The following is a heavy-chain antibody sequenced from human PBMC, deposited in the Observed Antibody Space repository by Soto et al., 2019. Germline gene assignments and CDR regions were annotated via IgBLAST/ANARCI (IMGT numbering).Heavy chain of an antibody. V-gene: IGHV5-10-1*01. CDR2: IDPSDSYT. D-gene: IGHD3-9*01. Sequence: GESLKISCKGSGYSCTSYWISWVREMPGKGLEWMGRIDPSDSYTNYSPSFQGHVTISADKSISTAYLQWSSLKASDTAMYYCATLENYDILTGYSPAPYYFDYWGQGTLVTVSS. J-gene: IGHJ4*02. CDR3: ATLENYDILTGYSPAPYYFDY. CDR1: GYSCTSYW.